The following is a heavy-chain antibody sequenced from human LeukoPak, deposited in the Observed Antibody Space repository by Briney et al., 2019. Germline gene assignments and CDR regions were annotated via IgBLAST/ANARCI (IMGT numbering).Heavy chain of an antibody. CDR3: ATNTGTVFDH. CDR2: VYYTGST. J-gene: IGHJ4*02. V-gene: IGHV4-59*03. CDR1: GDFITAYY. Sequence: PSETLSLTCTVSGDFITAYYWSWIRQPPGKGLEWIGYVYYTGSTEYNFSLRSRVTVSLDMSKHQFSLNLTSVTAADTAVYYCATNTGTVFDHWGQGALVTVSS. D-gene: IGHD7-27*01.